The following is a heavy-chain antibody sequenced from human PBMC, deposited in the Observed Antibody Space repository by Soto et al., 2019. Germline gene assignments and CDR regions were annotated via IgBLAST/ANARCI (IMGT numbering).Heavy chain of an antibody. V-gene: IGHV3-73*01. CDR2: IKDKGNNYAI. CDR3: TRHRIIWADHMTAAVSNDGFDI. D-gene: IGHD2-21*02. Sequence: EVQLVESGGGLVQPGGSLKLSCVASGFAFSDSAIHWVRQSSGKGLEWVGRIKDKGNNYAIAYAASVTGRFTVYRDDSKNTAYLQINSLKIEDTAIYFCTRHRIIWADHMTAAVSNDGFDIWGQGTMVTVSS. CDR1: GFAFSDSA. J-gene: IGHJ3*02.